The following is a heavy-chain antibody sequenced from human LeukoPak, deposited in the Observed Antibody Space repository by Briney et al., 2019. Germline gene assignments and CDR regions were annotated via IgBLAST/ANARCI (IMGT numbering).Heavy chain of an antibody. CDR3: ARPYYDILTGHRLYYFDY. CDR1: GGSFSGYY. CDR2: INHSGST. V-gene: IGHV4-34*01. J-gene: IGHJ4*02. Sequence: PSETLSLTCAGYGGSFSGYYWSWIRQPPGKGLDGIGEINHSGSTNYNPSLKSRVTISVDTSKNQFPLKLRPVTPADTPVYYCARPYYDILTGHRLYYFDYWGQGTLVTVSS. D-gene: IGHD3-9*01.